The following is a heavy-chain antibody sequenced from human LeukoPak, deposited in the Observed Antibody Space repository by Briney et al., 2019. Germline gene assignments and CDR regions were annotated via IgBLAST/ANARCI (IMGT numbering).Heavy chain of an antibody. CDR1: GFTFRNYG. V-gene: IGHV3-30*02. J-gene: IGHJ6*03. Sequence: GGSLRLSCAASGFTFRNYGMHWVRQATGKGLEWVSFIWSDGNNRFYADSVKGRFTASRDNSKNMLYLQMDTLRAEDTALYYCAKDPGASVSGFYMDVWGKGTTVIVSS. CDR2: IWSDGNNR. D-gene: IGHD2-8*02. CDR3: AKDPGASVSGFYMDV.